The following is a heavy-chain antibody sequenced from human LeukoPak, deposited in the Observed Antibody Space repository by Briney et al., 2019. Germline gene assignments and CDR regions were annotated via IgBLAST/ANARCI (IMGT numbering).Heavy chain of an antibody. CDR2: ISGSGGST. CDR1: GFTFSSYA. J-gene: IGHJ4*02. D-gene: IGHD3-10*01. V-gene: IGHV3-23*01. CDR3: AKIGSLSDASQSCDY. Sequence: GGSLRLSCAASGFTFSSYAMSWVRQAPGKGLEWVSAISGSGGSTYYADSVKGRFTISRDNPKNTLYLQMNSLRAEDTAVYYCAKIGSLSDASQSCDYWGQGTLVTVSS.